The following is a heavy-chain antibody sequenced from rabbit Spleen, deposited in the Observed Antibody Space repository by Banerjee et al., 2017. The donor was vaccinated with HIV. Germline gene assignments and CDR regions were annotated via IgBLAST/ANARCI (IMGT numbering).Heavy chain of an antibody. CDR3: VRVLLSGSGRSL. CDR1: GFSFSSSDY. Sequence: EQLEESGGGLVQPEGSLALTCKASGFSFSSSDYICWVRQAPGKGLEWISCIAGSSSGFTYSATWAKGRFTISKTSSTTVTLQMTSLTAADTATYFCVRVLLSGSGRSLWGPGTLVTVS. V-gene: IGHV1S45*01. D-gene: IGHD1-1*01. CDR2: IAGSSSGFT. J-gene: IGHJ4*01.